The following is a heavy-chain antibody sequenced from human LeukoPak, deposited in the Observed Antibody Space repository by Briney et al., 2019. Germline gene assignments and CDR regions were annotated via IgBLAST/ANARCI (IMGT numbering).Heavy chain of an antibody. D-gene: IGHD3-22*01. CDR3: ARELWYYDSSGYYRFHAFDI. Sequence: PGGSLRLSCAASGFTFSSYAMHWVRQAPGKGLEWVAVISYDGSNKYYADSVKGRFTISRDNSKNTLYLQMNSLRAEDTAVYYCARELWYYDSSGYYRFHAFDIWGQGTMVTVS. CDR2: ISYDGSNK. J-gene: IGHJ3*02. CDR1: GFTFSSYA. V-gene: IGHV3-30*04.